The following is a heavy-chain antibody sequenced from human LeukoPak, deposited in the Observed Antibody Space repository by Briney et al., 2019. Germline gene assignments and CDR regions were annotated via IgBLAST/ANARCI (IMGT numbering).Heavy chain of an antibody. V-gene: IGHV4-59*12. D-gene: IGHD6-19*01. CDR3: ARDSGWIPYYFDY. CDR2: IYYSGST. CDR1: GGSISSYY. J-gene: IGHJ4*02. Sequence: SETLSLTCTVSGGSISSYYWSWIRQPPGKGLERIGYIYYSGSTNYNPSLKSRVTISVDTSKNQFSLKLSSVTAADTAVYYCARDSGWIPYYFDYWGQGTLVTVSS.